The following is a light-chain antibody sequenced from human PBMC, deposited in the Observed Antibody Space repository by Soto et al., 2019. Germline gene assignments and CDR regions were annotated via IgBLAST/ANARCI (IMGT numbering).Light chain of an antibody. CDR1: QGISIY. Sequence: QLTQSPSSLSASVGDSVTITCRASQGISIYLAWYQQKPGKAPNLLIYGASSLQSGVPSRFSGSGSGTDFTLTINSLQAEDFATYYCQQTRSYPSTFGGGTKVDIK. V-gene: IGKV1-9*01. J-gene: IGKJ4*01. CDR2: GAS. CDR3: QQTRSYPST.